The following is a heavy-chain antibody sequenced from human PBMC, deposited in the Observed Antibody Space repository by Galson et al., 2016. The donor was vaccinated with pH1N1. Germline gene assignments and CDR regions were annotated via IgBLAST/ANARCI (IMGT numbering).Heavy chain of an antibody. D-gene: IGHD1-26*01. CDR1: GFTFSDYY. CDR3: ARDERPGELGNWFDP. Sequence: SLRLSCAASGFTFSDYYMSWIRQAPGKGLEWVSYITGSGSTIYYADSVKGRFTISRDNTKNSLYLQMNSLRAEDTAVYYCARDERPGELGNWFDPWGQGTLVTVSS. V-gene: IGHV3-11*04. J-gene: IGHJ5*02. CDR2: ITGSGSTI.